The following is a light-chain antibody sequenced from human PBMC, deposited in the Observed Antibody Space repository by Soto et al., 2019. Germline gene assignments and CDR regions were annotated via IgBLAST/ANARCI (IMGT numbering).Light chain of an antibody. CDR3: QQYSNWPRT. CDR1: QSVTNSY. V-gene: IGKV3-15*01. CDR2: GAS. J-gene: IGKJ4*01. Sequence: EIVMTQSPVTLSVPPGERATLSCRASQSVTNSYLAWYQQKPGQAPRLLIFGASTRAAGMPARFSGSGSGTEFNLTISSLQSEDFAVYYCQQYSNWPRTFGGGTKVDIK.